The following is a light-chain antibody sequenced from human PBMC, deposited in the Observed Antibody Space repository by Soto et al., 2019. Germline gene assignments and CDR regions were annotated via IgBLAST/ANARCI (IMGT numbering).Light chain of an antibody. V-gene: IGKV1-5*01. CDR1: QSISSW. Sequence: DIQMTQSPSTLSASVGDRVTITCRASQSISSWLAWYQQKPGKAPKLLIYDASSLESGVPSRFGGSGSGTEFTLTISSLQPEDFATYYCQQYDSYPLTFGGGTKVDIK. CDR2: DAS. CDR3: QQYDSYPLT. J-gene: IGKJ4*01.